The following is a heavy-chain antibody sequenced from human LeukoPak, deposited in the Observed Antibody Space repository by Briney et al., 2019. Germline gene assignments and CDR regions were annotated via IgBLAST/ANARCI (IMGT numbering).Heavy chain of an antibody. CDR3: ATDLASSLVGATY. Sequence: ASVKVSCKASGGTFSSYAISWVRQAPGQGLEWMGRIIPIFGAANYAQKFQGRVTMTEHTSTDTAYMELSSLRSEDAAMYYCATDLASSLVGATYWGQGTLVTVSS. J-gene: IGHJ4*02. CDR2: IIPIFGAA. CDR1: GGTFSSYA. V-gene: IGHV1-69*06. D-gene: IGHD1-26*01.